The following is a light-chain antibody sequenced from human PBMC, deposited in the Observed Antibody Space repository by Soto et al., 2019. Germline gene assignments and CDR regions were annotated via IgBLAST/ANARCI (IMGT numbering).Light chain of an antibody. Sequence: QSVLTQPASVSGSPGQSITISCTGTSSDVGGYNYVSWYQEHPGKAPKLMIYDVSNRPSGVSNRFSGFKSGNTASLTISGLQAEDEADYYCSSYTTDSTYVFGTGTKVTVL. CDR3: SSYTTDSTYV. V-gene: IGLV2-14*01. J-gene: IGLJ1*01. CDR2: DVS. CDR1: SSDVGGYNY.